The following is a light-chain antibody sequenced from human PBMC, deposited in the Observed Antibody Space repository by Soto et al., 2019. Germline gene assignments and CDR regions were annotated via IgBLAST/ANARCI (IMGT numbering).Light chain of an antibody. Sequence: DIQMTQSPSSLSASVGDRVTITCQASQDISNYLNWYQQKPGKAPKLLIYDASNLETGVPSRFSGSGSGTDFTFTISSLHPEDIATYYCQQYDNLLSFGQGTRLYIK. J-gene: IGKJ5*01. CDR2: DAS. CDR3: QQYDNLLS. CDR1: QDISNY. V-gene: IGKV1-33*01.